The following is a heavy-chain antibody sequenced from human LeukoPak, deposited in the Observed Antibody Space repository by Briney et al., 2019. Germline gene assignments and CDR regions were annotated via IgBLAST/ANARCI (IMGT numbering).Heavy chain of an antibody. J-gene: IGHJ4*02. D-gene: IGHD2-2*01. CDR2: IGIGSGPM. Sequence: GGSLRLSCAASGFTFANHAMNWVRQTPGGGLDGVSFIGIGSGPMLYADSVKGRFTISRDNAKASVFLQMSSLRAEDTGVYYCARALGYTSSYSFDYWGQGALVTVSS. CDR1: GFTFANHA. V-gene: IGHV3-48*04. CDR3: ARALGYTSSYSFDY.